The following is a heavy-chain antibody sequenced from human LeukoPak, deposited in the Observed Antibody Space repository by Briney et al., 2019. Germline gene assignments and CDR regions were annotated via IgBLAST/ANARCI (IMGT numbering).Heavy chain of an antibody. J-gene: IGHJ5*02. V-gene: IGHV4-34*01. CDR3: ARPGVTPGTNWFDP. Sequence: SETLSLTGAVYGGSFSGYYWSWIRQPPGKGLEWIGEINHSGSTNYNPSLKSRVTISVDTSKNQFSLKLSSVTAADTAVYYCARPGVTPGTNWFDPWGQGTLVTVSS. CDR1: GGSFSGYY. D-gene: IGHD4-23*01. CDR2: INHSGST.